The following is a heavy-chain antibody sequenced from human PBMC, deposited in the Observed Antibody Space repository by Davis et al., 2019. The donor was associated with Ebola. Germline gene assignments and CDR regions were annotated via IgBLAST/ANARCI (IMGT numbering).Heavy chain of an antibody. CDR2: MNPNSGYR. D-gene: IGHD3-10*01. CDR1: GYIFPTHD. CDR3: ARVSGQRSYLYGLDV. V-gene: IGHV1-8*03. J-gene: IGHJ6*02. Sequence: ASVKVSCKASGYIFPTHDITWVRQAAGQGPEWLAWMNPNSGYREYAQKFQGRLTVTRDISTSMAYMELSGLRVEDTAVYYCARVSGQRSYLYGLDVWGQGTTLIVSS.